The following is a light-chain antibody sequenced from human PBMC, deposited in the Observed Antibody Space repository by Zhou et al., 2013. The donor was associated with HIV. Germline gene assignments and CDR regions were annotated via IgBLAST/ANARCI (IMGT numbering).Light chain of an antibody. CDR3: QQYDRFPIT. CDR2: AAS. Sequence: IQMTQSPLSLPANVGDRVTITCRASHDVGNSLAWFQQRPGKAPKSLIYAASSLQIGVPSTFSGSGSGTDFTLTITNLQPEDFATYYCQQYDRFPITFGQGTRLEI. V-gene: IGKV1-16*01. J-gene: IGKJ5*01. CDR1: HDVGNS.